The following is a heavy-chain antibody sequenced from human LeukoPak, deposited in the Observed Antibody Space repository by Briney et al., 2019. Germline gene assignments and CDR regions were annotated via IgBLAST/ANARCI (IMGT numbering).Heavy chain of an antibody. D-gene: IGHD3-16*01. CDR2: INPNSGGT. CDR1: GYTFTGYY. CDR3: ARVRQTAVGHVWGTRPKNYYMDV. V-gene: IGHV1-2*02. Sequence: ASVKVSCKASGYTFTGYYMHWVRQAPGQGLEWMGWINPNSGGTNFAPKFQGRVTMTRDTSISTAYMELSSLRSEDTAVYYCARVRQTAVGHVWGTRPKNYYMDVWGKGTTVTISS. J-gene: IGHJ6*03.